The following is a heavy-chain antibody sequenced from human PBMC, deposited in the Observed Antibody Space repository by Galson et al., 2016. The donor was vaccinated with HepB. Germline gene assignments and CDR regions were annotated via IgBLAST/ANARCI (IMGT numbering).Heavy chain of an antibody. CDR1: GYSLTKLS. CDR2: FYPEDGER. CDR3: ATGSGLDD. V-gene: IGHV1-24*01. Sequence: SVKVSCKVSGYSLTKLSMHWVRQTPGKGLEWMGGFYPEDGERVYADNLQGRFTMTEDTAANTAYMELTSLTPEDTAVYYCATGSGLDDWGQGTTVTVSS. J-gene: IGHJ6*02.